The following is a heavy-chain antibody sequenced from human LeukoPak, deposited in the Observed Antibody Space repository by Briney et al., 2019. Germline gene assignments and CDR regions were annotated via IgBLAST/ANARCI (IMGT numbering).Heavy chain of an antibody. CDR1: GFDFTAYG. Sequence: GASLKISCKCSGFDFTAYGFAWVRQMPGKGLQWRGDIYPGGSNGRYSPSFQGQVTMSADKSMNTVYLQWSRLKASQTAMYYCARRLHSAWFGLRGEGNRVTVS. CDR3: ARRLHSAWFGL. CDR2: IYPGGSNG. V-gene: IGHV5-51*01. D-gene: IGHD3-16*01. J-gene: IGHJ4*02.